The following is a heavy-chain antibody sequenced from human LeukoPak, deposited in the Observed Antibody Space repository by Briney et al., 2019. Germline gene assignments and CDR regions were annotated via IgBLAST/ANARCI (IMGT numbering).Heavy chain of an antibody. J-gene: IGHJ5*02. CDR1: GYSFTSYW. Sequence: GESLKISCKTSGYSFTSYWIGWVRQMPGKGLEWMGIIYPGDSDTRYSPSFQGQVTISADKSISTAYLQWSSLKASDTAMYYCARSGYSYGHGAWFDPWGQGTLVTVSS. V-gene: IGHV5-51*01. D-gene: IGHD5-18*01. CDR2: IYPGDSDT. CDR3: ARSGYSYGHGAWFDP.